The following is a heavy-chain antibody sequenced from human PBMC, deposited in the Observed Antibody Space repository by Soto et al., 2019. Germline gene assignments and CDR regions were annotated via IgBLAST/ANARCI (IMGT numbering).Heavy chain of an antibody. CDR3: AKGEHYYDSSGYSALVG. CDR1: GFTFSSYG. V-gene: IGHV3-30*18. CDR2: ISYDGSNK. D-gene: IGHD3-22*01. Sequence: QVQLVESGGGVVQPGRSLRLSCAASGFTFSSYGMHWVRQAPGKGLEWVAVISYDGSNKYYADSVKGRFTISRDNSKNTLYLQMNSLRAEDTAVYYCAKGEHYYDSSGYSALVGWGQGTLVTVSS. J-gene: IGHJ4*02.